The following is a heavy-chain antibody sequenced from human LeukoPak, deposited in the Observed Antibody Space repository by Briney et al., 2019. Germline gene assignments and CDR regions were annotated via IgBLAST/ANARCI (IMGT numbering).Heavy chain of an antibody. J-gene: IGHJ4*02. V-gene: IGHV4-34*01. D-gene: IGHD3-3*01. Sequence: PSETLSLTCAVYGVSFSGYYWSWIRQPPGKGLEWIGEINHSGSTNYNPSLKSRVTISVDTSKNQFSLKLSSVTAADTAVYYCARSSYDFWSGYLDYWGQGTLVTVSS. CDR1: GVSFSGYY. CDR2: INHSGST. CDR3: ARSSYDFWSGYLDY.